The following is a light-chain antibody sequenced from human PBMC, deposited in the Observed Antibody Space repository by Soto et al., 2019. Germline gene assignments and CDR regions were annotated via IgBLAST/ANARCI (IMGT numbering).Light chain of an antibody. CDR2: DAT. J-gene: IGLJ1*01. CDR1: TGPVTSYNY. CDR3: LLFFSGSPV. V-gene: IGLV7-46*01. Sequence: QAVVTQEPSLTVSPGGTVTLTCGSSTGPVTSYNYPHWFQQRPGQAPRTLIYDATDKPSWTPARFSGSLLGDKAALTLSGAQPEDEAEYYCLLFFSGSPVFGLGTKLTVL.